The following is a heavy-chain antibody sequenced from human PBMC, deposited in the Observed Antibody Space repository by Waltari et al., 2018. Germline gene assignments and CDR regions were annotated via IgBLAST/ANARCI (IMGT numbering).Heavy chain of an antibody. Sequence: EVQLVESGGGLVQPGGSLRLSCAASGFTVSSNYMSWVRQAPGKGLEWVSVIYSGGNTYDADSVKGRFTISRDNSKNTLYLQMNSLRAEDTAVYYCARWGGPGGRIHLWSYYYFDYWGQGTLVTVSS. CDR1: GFTVSSNY. CDR3: ARWGGPGGRIHLWSYYYFDY. J-gene: IGHJ4*02. CDR2: IYSGGNT. V-gene: IGHV3-66*02. D-gene: IGHD5-18*01.